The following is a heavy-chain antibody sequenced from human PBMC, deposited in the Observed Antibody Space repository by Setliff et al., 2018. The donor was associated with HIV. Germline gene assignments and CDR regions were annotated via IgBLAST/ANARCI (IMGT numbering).Heavy chain of an antibody. Sequence: GESLKISCKGSGYNFTKYWIGWVRQMPGKGLECMGIIYPGDSDIRYSPPFQGQVTISVDKSVSAAYLQWTSLKASDTAIYYCVRRSNNGYYRHFDYRGQGALVTVSS. CDR2: IYPGDSDI. V-gene: IGHV5-51*01. J-gene: IGHJ4*02. CDR1: GYNFTKYW. D-gene: IGHD3-22*01. CDR3: VRRSNNGYYRHFDY.